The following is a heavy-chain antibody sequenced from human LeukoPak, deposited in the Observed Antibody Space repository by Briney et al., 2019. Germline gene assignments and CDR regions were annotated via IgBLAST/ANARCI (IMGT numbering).Heavy chain of an antibody. CDR2: IYTSGST. Sequence: SETLSLTCTVSGGSISSYYWSWIRQPAGKGLEWIGRIYTSGSTNYNPSLKSRVTISVDTSKNQFSLKLSSVTAADTAVYYCARVHFSVRAFDIWGQGTMVTVSS. CDR1: GGSISSYY. J-gene: IGHJ3*02. CDR3: ARVHFSVRAFDI. D-gene: IGHD3-3*01. V-gene: IGHV4-4*07.